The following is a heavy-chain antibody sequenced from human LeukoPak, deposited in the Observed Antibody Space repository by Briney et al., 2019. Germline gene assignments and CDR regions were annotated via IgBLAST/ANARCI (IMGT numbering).Heavy chain of an antibody. Sequence: SETLSLTCTVSGDSISSYYWSWIRQPAGKGLKWIGRIHTSGSTNHNPSPTSRVTMSVDTSKNQFSLKLTSVTAADTAVYYCARETAELGRSFDYWGQGAQVTVSS. CDR2: IHTSGST. V-gene: IGHV4-4*07. J-gene: IGHJ4*02. D-gene: IGHD6-6*01. CDR3: ARETAELGRSFDY. CDR1: GDSISSYY.